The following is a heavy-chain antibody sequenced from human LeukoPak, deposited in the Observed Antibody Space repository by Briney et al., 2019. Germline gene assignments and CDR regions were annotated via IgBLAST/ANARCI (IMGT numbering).Heavy chain of an antibody. CDR3: AKDLSFVGEAGQQLAPDDY. CDR2: ISGSGGST. Sequence: PGGSLRLSCAASGFTFSSYAMSWVRQAPGKGLEWVSAISGSGGSTYYADSVKGRFTISRDNSKNTLYLQMNSLRAEDTAVYYCAKDLSFVGEAGQQLAPDDYWGQGTLVTVSS. J-gene: IGHJ4*02. D-gene: IGHD6-13*01. V-gene: IGHV3-23*01. CDR1: GFTFSSYA.